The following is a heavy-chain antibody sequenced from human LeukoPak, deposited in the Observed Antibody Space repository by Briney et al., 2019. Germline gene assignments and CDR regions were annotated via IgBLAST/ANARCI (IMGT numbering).Heavy chain of an antibody. J-gene: IGHJ3*02. CDR3: ARTTVTTRTAFDI. Sequence: SETLSLTCTVSDGSISSSSDSWGWIRQSPGKRVEWIASIDYSGTTYYNPSLKNRVTISVDASKNHFSLRLSSVSAADTAMYYCARTTVTTRTAFDIWGQGTMVTVSS. V-gene: IGHV4-39*07. D-gene: IGHD4-17*01. CDR1: DGSISSSSDS. CDR2: IDYSGTT.